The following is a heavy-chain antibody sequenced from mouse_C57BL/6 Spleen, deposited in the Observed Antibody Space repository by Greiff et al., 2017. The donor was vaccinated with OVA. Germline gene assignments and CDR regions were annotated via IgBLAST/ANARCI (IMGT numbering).Heavy chain of an antibody. CDR3: AREGGYDYDEYYFDY. D-gene: IGHD2-4*01. CDR2: ISSGSSTI. J-gene: IGHJ2*01. V-gene: IGHV5-17*01. Sequence: EVKLVESGGGLVKPGGSLKLSCAASGFTFSDYGMHWVRQAPEKGLEWVAYISSGSSTIYYADTVKGRFTISRDNAKNTLFLQMTSLRSEDTAMYYCAREGGYDYDEYYFDYWGQGTTLTVSS. CDR1: GFTFSDYG.